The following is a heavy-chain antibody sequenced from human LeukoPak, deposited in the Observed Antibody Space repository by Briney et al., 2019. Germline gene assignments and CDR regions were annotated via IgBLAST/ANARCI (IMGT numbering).Heavy chain of an antibody. J-gene: IGHJ2*01. CDR1: GGSISSGDYY. V-gene: IGHV4-30-4*01. Sequence: PSQTLSLTCTVSGGSISSGDYYWSWIRQPPGKGLEWIGYIYYSGSTYYNPSLKSRVTISVDTSKNQFSLKLGSVTAADTAVYYCARDYPSTVRLRYFDLWGRGTLVTVSS. CDR2: IYYSGST. CDR3: ARDYPSTVRLRYFDL. D-gene: IGHD4-17*01.